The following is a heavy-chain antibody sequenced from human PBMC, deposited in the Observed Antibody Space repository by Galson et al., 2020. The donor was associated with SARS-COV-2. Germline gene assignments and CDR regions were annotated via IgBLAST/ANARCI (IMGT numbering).Heavy chain of an antibody. D-gene: IGHD2-2*01. CDR2: ISYDGSNK. Sequence: GESLKISCAASGFTFSSYAMHWVRQAPGKGLEWVAVISYDGSNKYYADSVKGRFTISRDNSKNTLYLQMNSLRAEDTAVYYCARDHCSSTSCYLSWVAESNYYYYYMDVWGKGTTVTVSS. V-gene: IGHV3-30*01. CDR3: ARDHCSSTSCYLSWVAESNYYYYYMDV. J-gene: IGHJ6*03. CDR1: GFTFSSYA.